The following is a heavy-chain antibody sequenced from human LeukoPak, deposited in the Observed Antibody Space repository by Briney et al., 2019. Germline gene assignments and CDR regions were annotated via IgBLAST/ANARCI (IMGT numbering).Heavy chain of an antibody. D-gene: IGHD3-22*01. J-gene: IGHJ4*02. CDR3: ARDHRGTYYYDSSGYRGSYFDY. Sequence: SVKVSCKASVGTFSSYAISWVRQAPGQGLEWIGGIIPIFVTANYVQKFQGRVTITADKSTSTAYMELSSLRSEDTAVYYCARDHRGTYYYDSSGYRGSYFDYWGQGTLVTVSS. CDR2: IIPIFVTA. CDR1: VGTFSSYA. V-gene: IGHV1-69*06.